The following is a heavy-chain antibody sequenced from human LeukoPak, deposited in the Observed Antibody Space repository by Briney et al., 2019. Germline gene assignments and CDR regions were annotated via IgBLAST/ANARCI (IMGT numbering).Heavy chain of an antibody. CDR3: ARETSGAASSAFDI. J-gene: IGHJ3*02. V-gene: IGHV3-30*01. Sequence: GGSLRLSCAASGFTFSSYAMHWVRQAPGKGLEWVAVISYDGSNKYYADSVKGRFTISRDNSKNTLYLQMNSLRAEDTTVYYCARETSGAASSAFDIWGQGTMVTVSS. CDR1: GFTFSSYA. D-gene: IGHD2-15*01. CDR2: ISYDGSNK.